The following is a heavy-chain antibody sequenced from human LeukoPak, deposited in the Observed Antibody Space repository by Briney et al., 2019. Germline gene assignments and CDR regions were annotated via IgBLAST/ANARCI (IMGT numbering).Heavy chain of an antibody. Sequence: GGSLRLSCAASGFTVSSYGMHLVRQAPGKGLEWVAVIWYDGSNKYYADSVKGRFTISRDNSKNTLYLQMNSLRAEDTAVYYCATMGYDSRHYYYGMDVWGQGTTVTVSS. CDR2: IWYDGSNK. CDR3: ATMGYDSRHYYYGMDV. J-gene: IGHJ6*02. V-gene: IGHV3-33*01. CDR1: GFTVSSYG. D-gene: IGHD3-22*01.